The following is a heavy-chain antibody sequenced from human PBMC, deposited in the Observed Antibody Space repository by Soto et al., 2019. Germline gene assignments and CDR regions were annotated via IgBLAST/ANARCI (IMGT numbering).Heavy chain of an antibody. CDR1: GFIFDDYA. V-gene: IGHV3-23*01. D-gene: IGHD6-13*01. CDR3: AKSAGTGYYYGMDV. CDR2: ISCGGGSI. J-gene: IGHJ6*02. Sequence: TGGSLRLSCAASGFIFDDYAMHWVRQAPGKGLEWVSGISCGGGSIYYADSVKGRFTIARDNTKNTLYLQMTSLGAEDTAVYYCAKSAGTGYYYGMDVWGQGTTVTVSS.